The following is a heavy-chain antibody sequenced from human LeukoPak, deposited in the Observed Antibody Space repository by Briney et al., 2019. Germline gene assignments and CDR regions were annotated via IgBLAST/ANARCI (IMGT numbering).Heavy chain of an antibody. CDR2: ISAYNGNT. CDR1: GYTFTSYS. V-gene: IGHV1-18*01. J-gene: IGHJ3*02. Sequence: ASVKVSCKASGYTFTSYSISWVRQAPGQGLEWMGWISAYNGNTNYAQKLQGRVTMTTDTSTSTAYMELRSLRSDDTAVYYCARGVVGATANDAFDIWGQGTMVTVSS. CDR3: ARGVVGATANDAFDI. D-gene: IGHD1-26*01.